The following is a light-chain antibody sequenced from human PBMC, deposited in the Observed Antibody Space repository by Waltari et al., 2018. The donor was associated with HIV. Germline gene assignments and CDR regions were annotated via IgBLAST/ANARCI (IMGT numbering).Light chain of an antibody. CDR2: DNN. J-gene: IGLJ3*02. CDR1: SPNIGNNY. Sequence: QSVLTQPPSVSAAPGQKVTISCSGSSPNIGNNYVSWYQQLPGTAPQLPIYDNNKRPSGIPVRFSGAKAGTSATLGITGLQPGDEADYYCGTWDSSLSAGGVFGGGTKLTVL. V-gene: IGLV1-51*01. CDR3: GTWDSSLSAGGV.